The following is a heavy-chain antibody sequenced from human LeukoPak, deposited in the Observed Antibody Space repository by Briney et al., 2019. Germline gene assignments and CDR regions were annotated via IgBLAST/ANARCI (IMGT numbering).Heavy chain of an antibody. J-gene: IGHJ3*02. CDR1: GGSISGDH. V-gene: IGHV4-59*08. Sequence: TSETLSLTCTVSGGSISGDHWNWIRQPPGKGLEWIGYIYYSGSTNYNPSLKSRVTISIDTSKNQFSLKLTSVTAADTAVYYCTRRNDFGIWGQGTMVTVSS. CDR2: IYYSGST. CDR3: TRRNDFGI.